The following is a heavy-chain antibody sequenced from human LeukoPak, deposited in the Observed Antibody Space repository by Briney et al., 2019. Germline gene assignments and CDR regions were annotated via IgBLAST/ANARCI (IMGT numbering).Heavy chain of an antibody. D-gene: IGHD6-13*01. J-gene: IGHJ3*02. CDR3: ARVAAAAFYDAFDI. V-gene: IGHV3-74*01. Sequence: GGSLRLSCAASGFSFSVYWMHWVRQAPGKGPVWVSRIKTDGSITDYADSVKGRFTISRDNAKNSLYLQMNSLRAEDTAVYYCARVAAAAFYDAFDIWGQGTMVTVSS. CDR2: IKTDGSIT. CDR1: GFSFSVYW.